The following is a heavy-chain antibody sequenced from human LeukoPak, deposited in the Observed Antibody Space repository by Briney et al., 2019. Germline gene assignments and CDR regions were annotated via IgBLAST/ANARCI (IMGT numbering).Heavy chain of an antibody. CDR2: INHSGST. D-gene: IGHD3-22*01. J-gene: IGHJ5*02. CDR1: GGSFSGYY. CDR3: ARLRYDSRFDP. Sequence: PSETLSLTCAVYGGSFSGYYWSWIRQPPGKGLEWIGEINHSGSTNYNPSLKSRVTISVDASKNQFSLKLSSVTAADTAVYYCARLRYDSRFDPWGQGTLVTVSS. V-gene: IGHV4-34*01.